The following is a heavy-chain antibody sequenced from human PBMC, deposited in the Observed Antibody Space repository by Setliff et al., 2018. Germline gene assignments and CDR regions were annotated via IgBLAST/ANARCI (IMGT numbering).Heavy chain of an antibody. V-gene: IGHV4-30-4*02. CDR2: IYYSGSN. CDR3: ARSFSRREKFLLDY. Sequence: PSETLSLTCTVSGGSISSGDYYWSWIRQPPGKGLEWIGYIYYSGSNYSNPSLKSRVTISVDTSKNQISLKVKSVTAADTAVYYCARSFSRREKFLLDYWGQGALVTVSS. CDR1: GGSISSGDYY. J-gene: IGHJ4*02.